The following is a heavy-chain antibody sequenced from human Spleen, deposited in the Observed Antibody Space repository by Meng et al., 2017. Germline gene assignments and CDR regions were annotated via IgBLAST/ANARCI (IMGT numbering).Heavy chain of an antibody. CDR2: IWYDGSNK. V-gene: IGHV3-33*01. D-gene: IGHD5-18*01. Sequence: GESLKISCAASGFTFSSYGMHWVRQAPGKGLEWVAVIWYDGSNKYYADSVKGRFTISRDNSKNTLYLQMNSLRAEDTAVYYCARGAVDTAMVTLDACDIWGQGTMVTVSS. CDR3: ARGAVDTAMVTLDACDI. CDR1: GFTFSSYG. J-gene: IGHJ3*02.